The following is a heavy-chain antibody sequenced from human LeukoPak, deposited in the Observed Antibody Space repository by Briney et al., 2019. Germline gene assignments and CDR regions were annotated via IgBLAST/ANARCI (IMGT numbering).Heavy chain of an antibody. J-gene: IGHJ4*02. D-gene: IGHD3-3*01. CDR3: ARDTYDFWSGYGD. CDR2: IKQDGSEK. V-gene: IGHV3-7*01. Sequence: GGSLRLSCAASGFTFSSYWMSWVRQAPGKGLEWVVNIKQDGSEKYYVDSVKGRFTISRDNAKNSLYLQMNSLRAEDTAVYYCARDTYDFWSGYGDWGQGTLVTVSS. CDR1: GFTFSSYW.